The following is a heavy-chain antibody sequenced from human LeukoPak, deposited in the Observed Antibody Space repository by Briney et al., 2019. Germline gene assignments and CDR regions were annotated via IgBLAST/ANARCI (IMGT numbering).Heavy chain of an antibody. CDR3: ARIYYDGSGYYVYYFDY. CDR2: IYPGDSDT. D-gene: IGHD3-22*01. Sequence: GESLKISCKGSGYSFTSYWIGWVRQMPGKGLEWMGIIYPGDSDTRYSPSFQGQVTISADKSISTAYLQWSSLKASDTAMYYCARIYYDGSGYYVYYFDYWGQGTLVTVSS. V-gene: IGHV5-51*01. J-gene: IGHJ4*02. CDR1: GYSFTSYW.